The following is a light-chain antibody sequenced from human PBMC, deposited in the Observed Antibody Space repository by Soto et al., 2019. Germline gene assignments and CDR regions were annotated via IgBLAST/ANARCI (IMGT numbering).Light chain of an antibody. J-gene: IGKJ4*01. CDR1: HDFNHY. V-gene: IGKV1-9*01. Sequence: DIQLTQSPSFLSASVGDRVTITCRASHDFNHYLAWYQQKPGEAPKLLMYVASTLQSGVPSRFSGSRSGTEFTLTISSLQPEDFATYFCQQRNSLHLTLDGGTKVDIK. CDR3: QQRNSLHLT. CDR2: VAS.